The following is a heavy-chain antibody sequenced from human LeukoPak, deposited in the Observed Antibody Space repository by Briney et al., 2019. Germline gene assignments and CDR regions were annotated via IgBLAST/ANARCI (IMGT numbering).Heavy chain of an antibody. D-gene: IGHD6-19*01. CDR2: ISWNSGSI. CDR3: AKDRAPYSSGSFDY. CDR1: GFTFDDYA. V-gene: IGHV3-9*01. J-gene: IGHJ4*02. Sequence: GRSLRLSCAASGFTFDDYAMHWVRQAPGKGLEWVSGISWNSGSIGYADSVKGRFTISRDNAKNSLYLQMNSLRAEDTALYYCAKDRAPYSSGSFDYWGQGTLVTVSA.